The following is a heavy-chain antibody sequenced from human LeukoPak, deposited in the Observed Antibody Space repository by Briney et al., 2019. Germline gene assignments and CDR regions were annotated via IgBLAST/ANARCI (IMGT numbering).Heavy chain of an antibody. V-gene: IGHV3-23*01. CDR2: IFGSGGSP. J-gene: IGHJ4*02. D-gene: IGHD5-18*01. CDR3: GKTTVGYSSGQKPAWPVDY. Sequence: CSLRLSCDASVFSFVNPTMYCLRHAPGKGLEVVAGIFGSGGSPHYADSVKGRFTISRDNSRNTVYLQINSLRAEDTAVYYCGKTTVGYSSGQKPAWPVDYWGQGTLVTVSS. CDR1: VFSFVNPT.